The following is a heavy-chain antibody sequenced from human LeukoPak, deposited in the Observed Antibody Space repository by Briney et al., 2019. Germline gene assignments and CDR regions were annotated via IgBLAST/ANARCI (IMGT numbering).Heavy chain of an antibody. D-gene: IGHD6-13*01. Sequence: SETLSLTCAVYGGSFSGYYWSWIRQPPGKGLEWIGEINHSGSTNYNPSLKSRVTISVDTSKNQFSLKLSSVTAADAAVYYCARLRLRIAAAGTSYYGMDVWGQGTTVTVSS. CDR3: ARLRLRIAAAGTSYYGMDV. J-gene: IGHJ6*02. V-gene: IGHV4-34*01. CDR2: INHSGST. CDR1: GGSFSGYY.